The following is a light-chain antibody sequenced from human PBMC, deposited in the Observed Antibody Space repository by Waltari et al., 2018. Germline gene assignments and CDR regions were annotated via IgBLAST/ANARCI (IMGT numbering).Light chain of an antibody. V-gene: IGKV2-29*02. CDR2: DVF. Sequence: DIVMTQTPLSLSVPPGQPASISCKSSQSLRHSDGKTYLHWYLQKPGQSPQVLIYDVFGRFSGVPDRCSGSGSGTDFTLKISRVEAEDVGVYYCMQGINFRTFGQGTRLEIK. J-gene: IGKJ5*01. CDR3: MQGINFRT. CDR1: QSLRHSDGKTY.